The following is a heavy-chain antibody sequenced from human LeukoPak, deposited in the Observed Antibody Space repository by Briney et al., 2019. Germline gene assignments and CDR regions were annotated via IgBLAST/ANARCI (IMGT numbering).Heavy chain of an antibody. CDR3: ARIGTTYYYDSSGYPRDYFDY. D-gene: IGHD3-22*01. Sequence: GGSLRLSCAASGFTFSSYGMSWVRQAPGMGLEWVSSISGSGSSTYSADSVKGRFIISRDNSKNTLYLRMYSLRAEDTAVYYCARIGTTYYYDSSGYPRDYFDYWGQGTLVTVSS. CDR2: ISGSGSST. CDR1: GFTFSSYG. V-gene: IGHV3-23*01. J-gene: IGHJ4*02.